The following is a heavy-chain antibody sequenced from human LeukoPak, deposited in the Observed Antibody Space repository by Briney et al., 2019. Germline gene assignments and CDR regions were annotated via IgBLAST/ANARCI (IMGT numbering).Heavy chain of an antibody. J-gene: IGHJ4*02. CDR2: VYKTGHT. D-gene: IGHD3-10*01. CDR1: DHSISSFY. CDR3: APHRFGEPHFEY. Sequence: SETLSLTCTVSDHSISSFYWSWIRQPPGKGLEWIGFVYKTGHTNYNPSLKSRVAISLDGSKSQVSLRLTSVTAADTAVYYCAPHRFGEPHFEYWGRGTLVSVSS. V-gene: IGHV4-59*08.